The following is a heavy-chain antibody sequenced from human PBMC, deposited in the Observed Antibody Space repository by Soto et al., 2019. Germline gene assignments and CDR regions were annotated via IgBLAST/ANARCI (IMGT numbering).Heavy chain of an antibody. D-gene: IGHD2-15*01. CDR3: ATGGGGIVVVVAANDY. V-gene: IGHV3-23*01. CDR1: GFTFSSYA. Sequence: EVQLLESGGGLVQPGGSLRLSCAASGFTFSSYAMSWVRQAPGKGLEWVSAISGSGGSTYYADSVKGRFTISRDNSKNVLYLQMNSLRAEDTAVYYCATGGGGIVVVVAANDYWGQGTLVTVSS. J-gene: IGHJ4*02. CDR2: ISGSGGST.